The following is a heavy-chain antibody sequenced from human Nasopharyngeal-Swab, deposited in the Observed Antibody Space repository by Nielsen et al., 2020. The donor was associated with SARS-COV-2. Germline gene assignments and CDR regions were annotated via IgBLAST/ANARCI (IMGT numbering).Heavy chain of an antibody. Sequence: GGSLRLSCAASGFTFNIYAMAWVRRAPGRGLQWVTGVSSSGGSTYYTDSVKGRFAISRDNSKNTLYLEMHSLRVEDTAVYYCAKDGVVRGDALDLWGQGTMVTFSS. CDR3: AKDGVVRGDALDL. D-gene: IGHD3-10*01. V-gene: IGHV3-23*01. J-gene: IGHJ3*01. CDR2: VSSSGGST. CDR1: GFTFNIYA.